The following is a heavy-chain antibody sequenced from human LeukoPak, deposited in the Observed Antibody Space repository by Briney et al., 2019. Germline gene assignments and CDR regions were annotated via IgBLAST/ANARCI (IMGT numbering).Heavy chain of an antibody. Sequence: ASVKVSCKASGYTFTSYGISWVRQAPGQGLEWMGRINPNSGGTNYAQKFQGRVTMTRDTSISTAYMELSRLRSDDTAVYYCASISTPAPERGYYDSSGYYPPDYWGQGTLVTVSS. D-gene: IGHD3-22*01. J-gene: IGHJ4*02. V-gene: IGHV1-2*06. CDR3: ASISTPAPERGYYDSSGYYPPDY. CDR1: GYTFTSYG. CDR2: INPNSGGT.